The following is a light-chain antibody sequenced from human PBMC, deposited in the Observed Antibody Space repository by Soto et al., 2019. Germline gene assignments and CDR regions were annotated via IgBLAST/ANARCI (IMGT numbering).Light chain of an antibody. CDR2: DAS. CDR1: QSVSSY. CDR3: QQRSNWPPDLT. V-gene: IGKV3-11*01. J-gene: IGKJ4*01. Sequence: EIVLTQSPATLSLSPGERATLSCRASQSVSSYLAWYQQKPGQAPRLLIYDASNRATGIPARFSGSGSGTDFTPPISSLEPEVFAVYYCQQRSNWPPDLTFGGGTKGDIK.